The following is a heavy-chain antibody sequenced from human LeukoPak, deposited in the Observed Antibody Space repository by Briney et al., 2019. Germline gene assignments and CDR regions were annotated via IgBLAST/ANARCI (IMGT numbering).Heavy chain of an antibody. CDR2: MSYVGIT. J-gene: IGHJ4*02. D-gene: IGHD4-11*01. CDR3: TRLPLDYSLDH. CDR1: GDSISSTTYW. Sequence: PSETLSLTCTVSGDSISSTTYWWGWIRQSPGKGLEWIGSMSYVGITSYNPSLKSRATISADTSKNQFSLMLNSVTAADTAVYYCTRLPLDYSLDHWGQGTPVSVSS. V-gene: IGHV4-39*01.